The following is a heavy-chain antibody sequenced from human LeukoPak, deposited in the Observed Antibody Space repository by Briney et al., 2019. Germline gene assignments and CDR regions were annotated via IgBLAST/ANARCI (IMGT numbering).Heavy chain of an antibody. CDR1: GGSISSLY. J-gene: IGHJ4*02. Sequence: NSSETLSLTCSVSGGSISSLYWSWIRQPPGKGLEWIGYIYYTGSTNYNPSLKSRVTMFVDMPKNQFSLRLSSVTAADTAVYYCARHRAYSSSSPFDYWGQGTLVTVSS. CDR2: IYYTGST. D-gene: IGHD6-6*01. CDR3: ARHRAYSSSSPFDY. V-gene: IGHV4-59*08.